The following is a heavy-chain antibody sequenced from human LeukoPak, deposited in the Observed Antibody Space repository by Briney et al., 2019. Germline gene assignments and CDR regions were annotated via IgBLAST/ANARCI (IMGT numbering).Heavy chain of an antibody. V-gene: IGHV4-34*01. CDR2: INHSGST. J-gene: IGHJ6*02. Sequence: SETLSLTCAVYGGSFSGYYWSWIRQPPGKGLEWIGEINHSGSTNYNPSLKSRVTISVDTSKNQFSLKLSSVTAADTAVYYCARRSKAVAVAGIVQYYYYGMDVWGQGTTVTVSS. CDR3: ARRSKAVAVAGIVQYYYYGMDV. D-gene: IGHD6-19*01. CDR1: GGSFSGYY.